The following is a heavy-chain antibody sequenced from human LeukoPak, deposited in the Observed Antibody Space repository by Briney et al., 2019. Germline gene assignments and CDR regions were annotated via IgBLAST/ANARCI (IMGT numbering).Heavy chain of an antibody. CDR1: GFTFNDYW. V-gene: IGHV3-7*01. CDR3: ARGGTSGYSSTRHFWGGNYYFDY. CDR2: INQDGSEK. Sequence: GGSLRLSCGASGFTFNDYWMSWVRQAPGQGLEWVANINQDGSEKYYLDSAKGRFTISRDNARNSLYLQVNSLRAEDTAVYYCARGGTSGYSSTRHFWGGNYYFDYWGQGSLVTVSS. D-gene: IGHD2-2*01. J-gene: IGHJ4*02.